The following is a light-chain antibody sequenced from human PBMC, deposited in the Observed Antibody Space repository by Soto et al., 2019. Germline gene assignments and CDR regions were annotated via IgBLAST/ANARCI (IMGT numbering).Light chain of an antibody. J-gene: IGLJ1*01. V-gene: IGLV1-40*01. CDR1: SSNIGAGYD. Sequence: QSVLAQPPSVSGAPGQRVTISCTGGSSNIGAGYDVHWYQHLPGTAPKLLIYGNSNRPSGVPDRFSGSKSDTSASLAITGLQAEDEADYYCQSYGSSLSGYVFGTGTKVTVL. CDR2: GNS. CDR3: QSYGSSLSGYV.